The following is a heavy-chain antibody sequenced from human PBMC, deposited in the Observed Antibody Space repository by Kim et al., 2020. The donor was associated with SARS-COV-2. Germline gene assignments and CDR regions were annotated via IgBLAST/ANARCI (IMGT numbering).Heavy chain of an antibody. J-gene: IGHJ4*02. CDR1: GFTFSSYS. V-gene: IGHV3-48*02. D-gene: IGHD3-22*01. Sequence: GGSLRLSCAASGFTFSSYSMNWVRQAPGKGLEWVSYISSSSSTIYYADSVKGPFTISRDNAKNSLYLQMNSLRDEDTAVYYCARLEYYDSSGIFDYWGQGTLVTVSS. CDR3: ARLEYYDSSGIFDY. CDR2: ISSSSSTI.